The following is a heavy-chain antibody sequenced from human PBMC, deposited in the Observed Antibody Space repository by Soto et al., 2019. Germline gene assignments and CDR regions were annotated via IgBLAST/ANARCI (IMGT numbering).Heavy chain of an antibody. CDR1: GFTFSSYA. Sequence: PGGSLRLSCAASGFTFSSYAMHWVRQAPGKGLEWVAVISYDGSNKYYADSVKGRFTISRDNSKNTLYLQMNSLRAEDTAVYYCARETRYCSGGSCYQFLDYWGQGTLVTVSS. D-gene: IGHD2-15*01. CDR3: ARETRYCSGGSCYQFLDY. CDR2: ISYDGSNK. J-gene: IGHJ4*02. V-gene: IGHV3-30-3*01.